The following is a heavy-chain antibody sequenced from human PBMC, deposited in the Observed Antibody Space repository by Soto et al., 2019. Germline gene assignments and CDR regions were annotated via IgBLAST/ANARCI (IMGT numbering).Heavy chain of an antibody. CDR1: GFTFDDYA. D-gene: IGHD6-19*01. Sequence: EVQLVESGGGLVQPGRSLRLSCAASGFTFDDYAMHWVRQAPGKGLEWVSGISWNSGSIGYADSVKGRFTISRDNAKKSLYLQMNSLRAEDTALYYCAKDIVPRIAVAGELDYWGQGTLVTVSS. J-gene: IGHJ4*02. CDR2: ISWNSGSI. CDR3: AKDIVPRIAVAGELDY. V-gene: IGHV3-9*01.